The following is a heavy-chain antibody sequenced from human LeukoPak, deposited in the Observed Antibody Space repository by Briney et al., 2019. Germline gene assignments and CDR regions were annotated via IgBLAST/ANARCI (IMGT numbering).Heavy chain of an antibody. CDR2: ISSSSSYI. D-gene: IGHD5-18*01. CDR3: ARGVIQLLDY. V-gene: IGHV3-21*01. J-gene: IGHJ4*02. Sequence: GGSLRLSCAASGFTFSRYSMNWVRQAPGKGLEWVSSISSSSSYIYYADSVKGRFTISRDNAKNSLYLQMNSLRAEDTAVYYCARGVIQLLDYWGQGTLVTVSS. CDR1: GFTFSRYS.